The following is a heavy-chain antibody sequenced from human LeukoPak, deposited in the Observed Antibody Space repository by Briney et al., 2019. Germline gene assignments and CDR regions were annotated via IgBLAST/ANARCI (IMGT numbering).Heavy chain of an antibody. J-gene: IGHJ4*02. CDR1: GGTFSSYA. D-gene: IGHD6-19*01. V-gene: IGHV1-69*01. Sequence: ASVKVSCKASGGTFSSYAISWVRQATGQGLEWMGGIIPIFGTANYAQKFQGRVTITADESTSTAYMELSSLRSEDTAVYYCARDAGYSSGPRYFDYWGQGTLVTVSS. CDR3: ARDAGYSSGPRYFDY. CDR2: IIPIFGTA.